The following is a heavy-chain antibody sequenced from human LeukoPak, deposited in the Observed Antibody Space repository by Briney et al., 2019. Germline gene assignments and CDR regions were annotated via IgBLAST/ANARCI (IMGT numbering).Heavy chain of an antibody. J-gene: IGHJ3*02. CDR3: ARGPYSYDSSGAFDI. CDR2: ISSSGST. Sequence: SQTLSLTCTVSGDSISSGDYYWSWIRQPAGKGLEWIGRISSSGSTNYNPSLKSRVTISVDTFKNQFSLKLSSVTAADTAVYFCARGPYSYDSSGAFDIWGQGTMVTVSS. V-gene: IGHV4-61*02. D-gene: IGHD3-22*01. CDR1: GDSISSGDYY.